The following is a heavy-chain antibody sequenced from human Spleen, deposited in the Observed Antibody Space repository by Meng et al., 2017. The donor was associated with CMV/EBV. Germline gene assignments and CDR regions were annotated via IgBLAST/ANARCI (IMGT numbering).Heavy chain of an antibody. D-gene: IGHD6-19*01. CDR2: TYYRSKWHN. V-gene: IGHV6-1*01. Sequence: SETLSLTCAISGESVSSNSAAWNWIGQSPSRGLEWLGRTYYRSKWHNDYAVSVKSRITINPDTSKNQFSLQLNSVTPEDTAVYYCTRDGIAVAGNYYYYGMDVWGQGTTVTVSS. CDR3: TRDGIAVAGNYYYYGMDV. J-gene: IGHJ6*02. CDR1: GESVSSNSAA.